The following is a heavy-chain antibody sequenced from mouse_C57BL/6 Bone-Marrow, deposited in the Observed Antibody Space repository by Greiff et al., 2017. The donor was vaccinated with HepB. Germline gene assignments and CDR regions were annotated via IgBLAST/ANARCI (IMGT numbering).Heavy chain of an antibody. J-gene: IGHJ1*03. V-gene: IGHV14-4*01. CDR1: GFNIKDDY. D-gene: IGHD4-1*01. Sequence: VQLQQSGAELVRPGASVKLSCTASGFNIKDDYMHWVKQRPEQGLEWIGWIDPENGDTEYASKFQGKATITADTSSNTAYLQLSSLTSEDTAVYYCTTTGWGYFDVWGTGTTVTVSS. CDR2: IDPENGDT. CDR3: TTTGWGYFDV.